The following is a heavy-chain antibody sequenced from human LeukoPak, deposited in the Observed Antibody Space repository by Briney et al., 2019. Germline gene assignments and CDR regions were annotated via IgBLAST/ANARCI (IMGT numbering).Heavy chain of an antibody. J-gene: IGHJ4*02. Sequence: SETLSLTCTVSGGSISSYYWSWIRQPAGKGLEWIGRTYTSGSTNYNPSLKSRVTMSVDTSKNQFSLKLSSVTAADTAVYYCARELSGYSYGGLPPQLIDYWGQGTLVTVSS. V-gene: IGHV4-4*07. CDR3: ARELSGYSYGGLPPQLIDY. D-gene: IGHD5-18*01. CDR2: TYTSGST. CDR1: GGSISSYY.